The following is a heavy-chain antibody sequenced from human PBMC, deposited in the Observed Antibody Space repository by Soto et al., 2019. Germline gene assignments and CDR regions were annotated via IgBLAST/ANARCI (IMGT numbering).Heavy chain of an antibody. J-gene: IGHJ6*03. CDR3: AKFCITIFGVCSCYYMDV. CDR2: ISGSGGST. CDR1: GFTFSSYA. Sequence: PGGSLRLSCAASGFTFSSYAMSWVRQAPGKGLEWVSAISGSGGSTYYADSVKGRFTISRDNSKNMLYLQMNSLRAEDTAVYYCAKFCITIFGVCSCYYMDVWGKGTTVTVSS. D-gene: IGHD3-3*01. V-gene: IGHV3-23*01.